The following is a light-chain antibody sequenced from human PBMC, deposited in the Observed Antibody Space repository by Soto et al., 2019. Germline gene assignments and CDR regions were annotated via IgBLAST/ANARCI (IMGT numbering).Light chain of an antibody. CDR1: SSNIGAGYD. CDR2: GNS. CDR3: QSYDSSLSALYV. J-gene: IGLJ1*01. V-gene: IGLV1-40*01. Sequence: QSVLTQPPSVSGAPGQRVTISCTGSSSNIGAGYDVHWYQQLPGTAPKLLIYGNSNRPSGVPDRFSGSKSGTSASLAITGLQAEYGADYYCQSYDSSLSALYVFGPGTKVTVL.